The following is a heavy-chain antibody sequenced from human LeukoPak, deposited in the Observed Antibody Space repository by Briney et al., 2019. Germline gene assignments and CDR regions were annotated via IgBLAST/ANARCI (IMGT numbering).Heavy chain of an antibody. Sequence: ETLSLTCAVYGGSFSGYYWSWVRQAPGKGLEWVSAISGSGGSTYYADSVKGRFTISRDNSKNTLYLQMNSLRAEDTAVYYCARKGGAGTEPYYFDYWGQGTLVTVSS. CDR1: GGSFSGYY. V-gene: IGHV3-23*01. D-gene: IGHD6-13*01. CDR2: ISGSGGST. J-gene: IGHJ4*02. CDR3: ARKGGAGTEPYYFDY.